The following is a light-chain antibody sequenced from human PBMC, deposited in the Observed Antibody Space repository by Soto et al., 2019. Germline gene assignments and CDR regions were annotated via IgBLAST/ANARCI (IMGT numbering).Light chain of an antibody. CDR3: QQSLNTPRT. CDR1: QRIARH. V-gene: IGKV1-39*01. CDR2: DSS. Sequence: DILLTQSPPSLSASVGDRVTITCRASQRIARHLNWYQLKPGQAPKVLIYDSSNLESGVPSRFSGGGSGTDFTLTISSLQTEDFATYYCQQSLNTPRTFGQGTKVEI. J-gene: IGKJ1*01.